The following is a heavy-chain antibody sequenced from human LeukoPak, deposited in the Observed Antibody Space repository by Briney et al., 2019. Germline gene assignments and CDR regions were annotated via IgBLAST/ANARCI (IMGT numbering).Heavy chain of an antibody. V-gene: IGHV1-18*01. CDR1: GYTFTSYG. Sequence: GASVTVSCKASGYTFTSYGISWVRQAPGQGLEWMGWISAYNGNTNYAQKLQGRVTMTTDTSTSTAYMELRSLRSDDTAVYYCARANYYDFWSGYYTGIGIDYWGQGTLVTVSS. CDR2: ISAYNGNT. D-gene: IGHD3-3*01. CDR3: ARANYYDFWSGYYTGIGIDY. J-gene: IGHJ4*02.